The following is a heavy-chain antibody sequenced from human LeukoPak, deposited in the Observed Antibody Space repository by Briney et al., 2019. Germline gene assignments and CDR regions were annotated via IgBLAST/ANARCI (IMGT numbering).Heavy chain of an antibody. J-gene: IGHJ4*02. D-gene: IGHD2-21*02. V-gene: IGHV4-39*02. CDR1: GGSISSSNYY. CDR2: IYYSGST. CDR3: ARVGYCGGDCYPFDY. Sequence: TSETLSLTCTVSGGSISSSNYYWGWIRQPPGKGLEWIGNIYYSGSTYYNPSLKSRVTISVDTSRNSFSLELSSVTAADTAVYYCARVGYCGGDCYPFDYWGQGTLTTISS.